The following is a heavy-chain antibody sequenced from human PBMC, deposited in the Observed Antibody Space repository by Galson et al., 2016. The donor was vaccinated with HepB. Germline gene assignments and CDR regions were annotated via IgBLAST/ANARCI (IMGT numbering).Heavy chain of an antibody. J-gene: IGHJ5*02. CDR3: ARGKAATGFDP. CDR2: TYYKSKWYN. V-gene: IGHV6-1*01. Sequence: CAISGDSVSSNSAAWNWIRRSPSRGLEWLGRTYYKSKWYNDYAVSVKSRITINPDTSKNQFSLQLNSVTPEDTAVYFCARGKAATGFDPWGQGTLVTVSS. D-gene: IGHD6-13*01. CDR1: GDSVSSNSAA.